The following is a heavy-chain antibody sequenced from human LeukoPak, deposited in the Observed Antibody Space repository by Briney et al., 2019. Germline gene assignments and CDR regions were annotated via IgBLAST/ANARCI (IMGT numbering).Heavy chain of an antibody. Sequence: SETLSLTCAVYGGSFSGYYWSWIRQPPGKGLEWIGEINHSGSTNYNPSLKSRVTISVDTSKNQFSLKLSSVTPADTAVYYCARAKTRNRPRYCSGGSCPPYYFDYWGQGTLVTVSS. D-gene: IGHD2-15*01. V-gene: IGHV4-34*01. CDR3: ARAKTRNRPRYCSGGSCPPYYFDY. CDR1: GGSFSGYY. J-gene: IGHJ4*02. CDR2: INHSGST.